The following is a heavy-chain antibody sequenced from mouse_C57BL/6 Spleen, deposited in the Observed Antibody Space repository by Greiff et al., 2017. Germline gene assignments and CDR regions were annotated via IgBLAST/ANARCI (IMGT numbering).Heavy chain of an antibody. Sequence: QVQLQQPGAELVRPGSSVKLSCKASGYTFTSYWMAWVKQRPGQGLEWIGNIYPSDSETHYNQKFKDKATLTVDKSSSTAYMQLSSLTSEDSAVCYCASGGLRAGFAYWGQGTLVTVSA. J-gene: IGHJ3*01. CDR3: ASGGLRAGFAY. V-gene: IGHV1-61*01. D-gene: IGHD2-4*01. CDR1: GYTFTSYW. CDR2: IYPSDSET.